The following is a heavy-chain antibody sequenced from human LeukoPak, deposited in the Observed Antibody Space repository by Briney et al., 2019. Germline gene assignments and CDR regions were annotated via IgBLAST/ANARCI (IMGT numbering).Heavy chain of an antibody. Sequence: PGGSLRLSCEASGFIVSNNDMSWVRQAPGKGLEWVSLIYSGGRTYYADSVKGRFTISRDNSKNTLYLQMNSMRGEYTAVYYCARGCFYDRSPYCPFDYWGQGTLVTVSS. V-gene: IGHV3-53*01. D-gene: IGHD3-22*01. CDR2: IYSGGRT. J-gene: IGHJ4*02. CDR1: GFIVSNND. CDR3: ARGCFYDRSPYCPFDY.